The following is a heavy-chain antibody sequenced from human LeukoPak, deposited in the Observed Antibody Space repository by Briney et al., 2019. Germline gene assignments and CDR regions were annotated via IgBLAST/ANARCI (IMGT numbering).Heavy chain of an antibody. J-gene: IGHJ4*02. CDR3: VRDVTRGGF. CDR1: GFTFTDYY. V-gene: IGHV1-2*02. D-gene: IGHD3-16*01. Sequence: APVKVSCKASGFTFTDYYMHWARQAPGQGLEWMGWINSNTGATNYAQSFQGRVTMTRDTSISTAYMDLSRLTSDDTAMYYCVRDVTRGGFWGQGTLVTVSS. CDR2: INSNTGAT.